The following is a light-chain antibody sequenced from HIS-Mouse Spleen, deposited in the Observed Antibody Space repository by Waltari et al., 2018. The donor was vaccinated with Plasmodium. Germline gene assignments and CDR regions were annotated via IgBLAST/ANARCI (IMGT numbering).Light chain of an antibody. V-gene: IGKV3-15*01. Sequence: EIVTTSSPATRSAATGEKATLSGRASQSVRSNLAWYQQKPGQAPRLLIYGASTRATGIPARFSGSGSGTEFTLTISSLQSEDFAVYYCQQYNNWSFTFGPGTKVDIK. J-gene: IGKJ3*01. CDR3: QQYNNWSFT. CDR2: GAS. CDR1: QSVRSN.